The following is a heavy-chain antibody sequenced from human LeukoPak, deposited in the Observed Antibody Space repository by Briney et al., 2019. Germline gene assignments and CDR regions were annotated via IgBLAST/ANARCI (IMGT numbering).Heavy chain of an antibody. CDR2: MNPNSGNT. CDR3: ARVEEDCSSTSCSYYFDY. J-gene: IGHJ4*02. D-gene: IGHD2-2*01. CDR1: GYTFTSYD. V-gene: IGHV1-8*01. Sequence: ASVKVSCKASGYTFTSYDINWVRQATGQGLEWMGWMNPNSGNTGYAQKFQGRVTMTRNTSISTAYMELSSLRPEDTAVYYCARVEEDCSSTSCSYYFDYWGQGTLVTVSS.